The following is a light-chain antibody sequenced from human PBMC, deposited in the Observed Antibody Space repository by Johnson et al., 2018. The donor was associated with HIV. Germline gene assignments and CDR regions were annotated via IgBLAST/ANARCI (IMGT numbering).Light chain of an antibody. Sequence: HSVLTQPPSVSAAPGQKVTISCSGSSSNIGNNYVSWYQQLPGTAPKLLIYETNKRPSGIPDRFSGSKSGTSATLGITGLQTGDEAVYYCGTWDSSLSAYVFGTVTKVTVL. CDR2: ETN. CDR1: SSNIGNNY. J-gene: IGLJ1*01. V-gene: IGLV1-51*02. CDR3: GTWDSSLSAYV.